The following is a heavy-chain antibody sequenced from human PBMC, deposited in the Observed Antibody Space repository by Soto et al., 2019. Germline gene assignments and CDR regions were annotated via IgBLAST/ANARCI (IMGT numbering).Heavy chain of an antibody. CDR2: IYPSKSKP. D-gene: IGHD2-8*02. J-gene: IGHJ5*02. Sequence: PGEPLKISCQGSGCNLATYWIARVRQMPGRGLEYMGTIYPSKSKPKNRTSFHGLVTISADTSLNTAYLQWGSLRAYDTATYYGAGGFTGSAVRFDLWGQGTVVTVSS. V-gene: IGHV5-51*01. CDR3: AGGFTGSAVRFDL. CDR1: GCNLATYW.